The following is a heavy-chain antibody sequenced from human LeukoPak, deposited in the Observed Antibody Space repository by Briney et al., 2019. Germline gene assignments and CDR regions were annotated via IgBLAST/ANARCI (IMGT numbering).Heavy chain of an antibody. J-gene: IGHJ4*02. CDR1: GGTFSSYA. Sequence: SVKVSCKASGGTFSSYAISWVRQAPGQGLEWMGGIIPIFGTANYAQKFRGRVTITADKSTRTAYMELSSLRSEDTAVYYCARAGGSGSYYYYFDYWGQGTLVTVSS. V-gene: IGHV1-69*06. CDR3: ARAGGSGSYYYYFDY. CDR2: IIPIFGTA. D-gene: IGHD3-10*01.